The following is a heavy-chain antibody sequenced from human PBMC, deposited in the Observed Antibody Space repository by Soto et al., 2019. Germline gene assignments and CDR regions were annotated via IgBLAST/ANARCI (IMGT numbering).Heavy chain of an antibody. CDR2: INSDGSST. D-gene: IGHD5-12*01. J-gene: IGHJ6*03. Sequence: EVQLVESGGGLVQPGGSLRLSCAASGFTFSSYWMHWVRQAPGKGLVWVSRINSDGSSTSYADSVKGRFTISRDNAKNTLYLQMNSLRAEDTAVYYCARAGGYSGYDISYYYYYMDVWGKGTTVTVSS. CDR3: ARAGGYSGYDISYYYYYMDV. V-gene: IGHV3-74*01. CDR1: GFTFSSYW.